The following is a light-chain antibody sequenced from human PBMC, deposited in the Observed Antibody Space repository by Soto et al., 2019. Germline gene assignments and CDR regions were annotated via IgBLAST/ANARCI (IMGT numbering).Light chain of an antibody. V-gene: IGKV3-20*01. CDR2: GAS. J-gene: IGKJ2*01. CDR3: QQYSSLYT. Sequence: EVVLTQSPGTLSLSPGERATLSCRASESISGTQLAWYQLKSGQAPRLLIYGASRRATGIPDRFSGSGSGIDFTLTFSRLESEDFPVYYCQQYSSLYTFGQGTKLEIK. CDR1: ESISGTQ.